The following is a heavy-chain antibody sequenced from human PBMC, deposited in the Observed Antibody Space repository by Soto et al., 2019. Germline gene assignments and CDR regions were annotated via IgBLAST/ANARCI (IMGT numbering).Heavy chain of an antibody. CDR3: ATAFYVGNPRQHDAFDI. CDR1: GYTLTELS. V-gene: IGHV1-24*01. J-gene: IGHJ3*02. Sequence: QVPLVQSGAEVKKPGASVKVSCEVSGYTLTELSMHWVRQAPVKGLEWMGGFDPEDGETIYAQKFQGRVTMTDDTYTDTAYMELSSLRSDDTAVYYCATAFYVGNPRQHDAFDIWGQGTMVTVSS. CDR2: FDPEDGET. D-gene: IGHD3-16*01.